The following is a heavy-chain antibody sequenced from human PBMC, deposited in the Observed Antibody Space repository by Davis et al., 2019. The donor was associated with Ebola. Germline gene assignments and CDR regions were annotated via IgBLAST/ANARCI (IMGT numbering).Heavy chain of an antibody. J-gene: IGHJ6*02. D-gene: IGHD2-2*02. CDR1: GFTFSSYW. V-gene: IGHV3-7*03. CDR2: IKQDGSEK. Sequence: GESLKISCAASGFTFSSYWMSWVRQAPGKGLEWVANIKQDGSEKYYVDSVKGRFTISRDNSKNSLYLQMNSLRTEDTALYYCAKDMSCSSTSCYTNYYGMDVWGQGTTVTVSS. CDR3: AKDMSCSSTSCYTNYYGMDV.